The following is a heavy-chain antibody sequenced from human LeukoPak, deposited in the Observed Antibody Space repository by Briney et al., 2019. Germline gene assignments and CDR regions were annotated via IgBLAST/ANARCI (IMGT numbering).Heavy chain of an antibody. CDR3: ARDIGYCSSTSCYTAPYYMDV. CDR2: TYYRSKWYN. D-gene: IGHD2-2*02. Sequence: SQTLSLTCAISGDSVSSNSAAWNWIRQSPSRGLEWLGRTYYRSKWYNDYAVSVKSRITINPDTSKNQFSLQLNSVTPEDTAVYYCARDIGYCSSTSCYTAPYYMDVWGKGTTVTVSS. J-gene: IGHJ6*03. V-gene: IGHV6-1*01. CDR1: GDSVSSNSAA.